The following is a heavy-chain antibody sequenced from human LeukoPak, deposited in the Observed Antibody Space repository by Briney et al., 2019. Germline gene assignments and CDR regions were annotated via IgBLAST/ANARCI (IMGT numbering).Heavy chain of an antibody. D-gene: IGHD5-24*01. Sequence: GESLRLSCAASGFTFSSSWMNWVRQAPGKGLQRVGNINPEGSQTRFVDSVMGRFTMSRDNAKNSLYLQMNSLRVEDTAVFYCAAWTDRGYNFWGQGTVVTFSS. CDR2: INPEGSQT. CDR1: GFTFSSSW. CDR3: AAWTDRGYNF. V-gene: IGHV3-7*01. J-gene: IGHJ4*02.